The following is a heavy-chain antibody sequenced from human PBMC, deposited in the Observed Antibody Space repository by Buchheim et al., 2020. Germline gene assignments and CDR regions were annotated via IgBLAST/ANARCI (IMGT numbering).Heavy chain of an antibody. Sequence: QVQLVESGGGVVQPGRSLRLSCAASGFTFSSYGMHWVRQAPGKGLEWVAVISYDGSNKYYADSVKGRFTISRDNSKNTLYLQMNSLRAEDTAVYYCAKGSITFDYWGQGTL. CDR3: AKGSITFDY. CDR1: GFTFSSYG. V-gene: IGHV3-30*18. J-gene: IGHJ4*02. CDR2: ISYDGSNK.